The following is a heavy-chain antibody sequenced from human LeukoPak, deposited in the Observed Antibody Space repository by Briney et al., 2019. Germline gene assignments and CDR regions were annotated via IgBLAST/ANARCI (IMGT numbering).Heavy chain of an antibody. J-gene: IGHJ4*02. V-gene: IGHV4-59*11. Sequence: SETLSLTCIASGGSMSYHYWSWIRQPPGKGLEWIGYIHYSGSTNYNSSLKSRVSKSVDTSKNQFSLKLSSVTAADTAVYYCARDRLYYFDHWGQGTLVTVSS. CDR3: ARDRLYYFDH. CDR2: IHYSGST. CDR1: GGSMSYHY. D-gene: IGHD6-6*01.